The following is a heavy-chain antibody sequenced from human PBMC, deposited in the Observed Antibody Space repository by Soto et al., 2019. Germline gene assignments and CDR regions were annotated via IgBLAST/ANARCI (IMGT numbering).Heavy chain of an antibody. J-gene: IGHJ6*02. CDR1: GFTFSSYA. V-gene: IGHV3-30-3*01. CDR3: ARDLGVRGVIIPQTYYYYGMDV. Sequence: GESLKISCAASGFTFSSYAMHWVRQAPGKGLEWVAVISYDGSNKYYADSVKGRFTISRDNSKNTLYLQMNSLRAEDTAVYYCARDLGVRGVIIPQTYYYYGMDVWGQGTTVTVSS. D-gene: IGHD3-10*01. CDR2: ISYDGSNK.